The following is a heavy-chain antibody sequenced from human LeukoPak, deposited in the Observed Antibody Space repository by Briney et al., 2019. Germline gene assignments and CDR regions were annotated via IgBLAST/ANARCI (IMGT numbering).Heavy chain of an antibody. J-gene: IGHJ4*02. D-gene: IGHD3/OR15-3a*01. CDR1: GFVFSTYW. V-gene: IGHV3-7*01. CDR2: INLDGTEE. Sequence: GGSLRLSCAASGFVFSTYWMAWVRQAPGKGLEWVANINLDGTEEHYVDSSLKGRFTISRDNAKNSLYLQMTSLRVEDTAVYYCASGRHDFLHWGQGTLVTVSS. CDR3: ASGRHDFLH.